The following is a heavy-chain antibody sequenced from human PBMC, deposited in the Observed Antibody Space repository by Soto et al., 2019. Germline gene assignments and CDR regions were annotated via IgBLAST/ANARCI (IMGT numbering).Heavy chain of an antibody. Sequence: SETLSLTCTVSGGSISSGDYYWSWIRQPPGKGLEWIGEINHSGSTNYNPSLKSRVTISVDTSKNQFSLKLSSVTAADTAVYYCARGGYDFWSGYPLPVDYWGQGTLVTVSS. V-gene: IGHV4-39*07. CDR3: ARGGYDFWSGYPLPVDY. D-gene: IGHD3-3*01. CDR2: INHSGST. CDR1: GGSISSGDYY. J-gene: IGHJ4*02.